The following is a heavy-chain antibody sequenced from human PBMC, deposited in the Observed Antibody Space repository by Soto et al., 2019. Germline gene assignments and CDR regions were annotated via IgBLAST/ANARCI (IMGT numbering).Heavy chain of an antibody. Sequence: PGGSLRLSCAASGFTFSSHAMSWVRQAPGKGLEWVSAISGSGGSTYYADSVKGRFTISRDNSKNTLYLQMNSLRAEDTAVYYCAKGDGGSFHLGNWFDPWGQGTLVTVSS. D-gene: IGHD1-26*01. CDR3: AKGDGGSFHLGNWFDP. J-gene: IGHJ5*02. V-gene: IGHV3-23*01. CDR1: GFTFSSHA. CDR2: ISGSGGST.